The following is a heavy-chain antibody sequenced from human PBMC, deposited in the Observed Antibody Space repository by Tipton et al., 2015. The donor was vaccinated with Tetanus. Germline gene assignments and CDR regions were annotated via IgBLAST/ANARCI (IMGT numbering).Heavy chain of an antibody. J-gene: IGHJ5*02. CDR1: GASFSDYY. CDR2: INHSGNT. D-gene: IGHD6-19*01. V-gene: IGHV4-34*01. CDR3: ASPIKQWLVPLDL. Sequence: TLSLTCAVYGASFSDYYWSWIRQAPGKGLEWIGEINHSGNTNHNPSLKSRVTLSVDTSKNQFSLKLNSVTAADTAIYYCASPIKQWLVPLDLWGHGILVTVSS.